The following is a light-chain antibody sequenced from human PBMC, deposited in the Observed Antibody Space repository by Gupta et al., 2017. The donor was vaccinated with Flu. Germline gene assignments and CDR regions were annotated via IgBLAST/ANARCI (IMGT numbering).Light chain of an antibody. V-gene: IGLV2-11*01. Sequence: SVTISCTGTSSDVGSYKYVSWFQQHPAKAPKLMIYEVSKRPSGVPDRFSGSKSGNTASLTISGLQAEDEADYYCCSYAGSYTWVFGGGTKLTVL. CDR2: EVS. CDR1: SSDVGSYKY. J-gene: IGLJ3*02. CDR3: CSYAGSYTWV.